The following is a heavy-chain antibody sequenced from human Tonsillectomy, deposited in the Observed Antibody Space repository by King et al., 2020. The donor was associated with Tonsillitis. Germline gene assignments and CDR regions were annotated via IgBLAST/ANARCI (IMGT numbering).Heavy chain of an antibody. CDR2: ISNGGDIT. D-gene: IGHD2-8*01. J-gene: IGHJ4*02. CDR1: GFTFRNFG. Sequence: VQLVESGGGLVQPGGSLRLSCAASGFTFRNFGISWVRQAPGKGLEWVSDISNGGDITYYADSVKVRLTISRDNSKNTLYLQMKSLRAEDTALYYCAKAVFHNGLYDYWGQGTRVTVSS. CDR3: AKAVFHNGLYDY. V-gene: IGHV3-23*04.